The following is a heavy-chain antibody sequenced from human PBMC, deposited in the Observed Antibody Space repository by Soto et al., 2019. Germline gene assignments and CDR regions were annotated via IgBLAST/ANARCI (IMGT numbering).Heavy chain of an antibody. CDR1: GFTFTSSA. CDR2: VVVGSGNT. D-gene: IGHD3-3*01. J-gene: IGHJ4*02. Sequence: SVKVSCKASGFTFTSSAVQWVRQARGQRLEWIGWVVVGSGNTNYAQKFQERVTITRDMSTSTAYMELSSLRSEDTAVYYCAAGLGGDFWSGYPLFDYWGQGTLVTVSS. V-gene: IGHV1-58*01. CDR3: AAGLGGDFWSGYPLFDY.